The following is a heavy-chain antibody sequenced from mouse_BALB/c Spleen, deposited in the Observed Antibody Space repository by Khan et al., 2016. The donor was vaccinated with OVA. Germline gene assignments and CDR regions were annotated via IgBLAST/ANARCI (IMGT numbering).Heavy chain of an antibody. CDR3: TNGNYGWFAY. V-gene: IGHV5-9-1*01. Sequence: EVELVESGGGLVEPGGSLKLSCAASGFTFSSFVMSWVRQTPEKRLEWVATISSAATYTYYPDSITWRFTISRDNAKNTLYLHMNSRRSDDTDIDSCTNGNYGWFAYWCLGALVTVST. D-gene: IGHD2-1*01. CDR2: ISSAATYT. CDR1: GFTFSSFV. J-gene: IGHJ3*01.